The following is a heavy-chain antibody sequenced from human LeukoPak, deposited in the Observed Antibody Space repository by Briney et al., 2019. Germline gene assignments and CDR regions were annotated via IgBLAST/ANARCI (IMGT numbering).Heavy chain of an antibody. J-gene: IGHJ6*03. V-gene: IGHV4-4*02. Sequence: SGTLSLTCAVSGGSISSSNWWSWVRQPPGKGLEWIGEIYHSGSTNYNPSLKSRVTISVDKSKNQFSLKLSSVTAADTAVYYCARGSYSSSLSYYYYYMDVWAKGPRSPSP. CDR1: GGSISSSNW. D-gene: IGHD6-6*01. CDR3: ARGSYSSSLSYYYYYMDV. CDR2: IYHSGST.